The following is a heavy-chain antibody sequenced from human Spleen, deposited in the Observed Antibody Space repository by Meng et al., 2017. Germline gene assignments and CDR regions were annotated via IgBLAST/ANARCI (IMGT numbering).Heavy chain of an antibody. V-gene: IGHV4-39*01. CDR2: IYYGESA. D-gene: IGHD3-16*02. J-gene: IGHJ4*02. CDR3: ARWALRLGELSSDY. Sequence: QLQLQESGPGLVKPSETLSLPCSFSGDSISSRSYYWGWIRQPPGKGLEWIGSIYYGESASYNPSLNSRVSISMDTSKNQFSLKLSSVTAADTAVYYCARWALRLGELSSDYWGQGTLVTVSS. CDR1: GDSISSRSYY.